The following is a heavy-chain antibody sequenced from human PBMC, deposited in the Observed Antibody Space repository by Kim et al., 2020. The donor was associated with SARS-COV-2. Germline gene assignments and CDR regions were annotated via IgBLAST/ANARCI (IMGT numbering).Heavy chain of an antibody. CDR3: ANHGDGSGNDY. CDR2: K. D-gene: IGHD3-10*01. J-gene: IGHJ4*02. V-gene: IGHV3-30*02. Sequence: KYDADSVKARLTISRNNSTNTRYLQRNSLRAADTAVYYCANHGDGSGNDYWGQGTLVTVSS.